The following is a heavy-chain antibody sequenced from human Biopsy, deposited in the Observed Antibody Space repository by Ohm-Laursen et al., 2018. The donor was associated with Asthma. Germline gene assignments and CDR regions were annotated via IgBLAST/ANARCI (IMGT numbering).Heavy chain of an antibody. J-gene: IGHJ6*02. CDR1: GGSISNSNYY. Sequence: SQTLSLTCTVSGGSISNSNYYWGWIRQSPGKGLEWIGRLHYSGSPYYTFYNPSLESRVTISLDASKNEFSLRLSYVTAADTDQYYCVRQSGYRSGWPKLLFVYYGMDVWGPGTTVTVSS. D-gene: IGHD6-19*01. CDR3: VRQSGYRSGWPKLLFVYYGMDV. CDR2: LHYSGSPYYT. V-gene: IGHV4-39*01.